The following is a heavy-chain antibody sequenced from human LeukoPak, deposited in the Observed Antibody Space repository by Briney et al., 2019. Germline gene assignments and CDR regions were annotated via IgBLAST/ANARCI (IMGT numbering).Heavy chain of an antibody. CDR1: GFTFGHFA. CDR3: VRDLNPDSYPTDAFDV. V-gene: IGHV3-9*03. D-gene: IGHD1-14*01. Sequence: GGSLRLSCAASGFTFGHFAMHWVRQGPGKGLEWVSGISWSGNEVDYADSVKGRFTISRDNAKNPLYLQMNTLRTEDMALYYCVRDLNPDSYPTDAFDVWGQGTMVTVSS. CDR2: ISWSGNEV. J-gene: IGHJ3*01.